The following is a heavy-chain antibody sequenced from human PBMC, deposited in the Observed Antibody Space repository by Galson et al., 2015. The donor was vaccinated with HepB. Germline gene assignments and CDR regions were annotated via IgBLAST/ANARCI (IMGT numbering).Heavy chain of an antibody. Sequence: SLRLSCAASGFTVSSNYMSWVRQAPGKGLEWVSCISNSDYIYYADSMKGRLIISRDNAKNSVFLQMNSLRVEDTAMYYCAREGPGAMDWGQGTLVTVSS. CDR3: AREGPGAMD. CDR2: ISNSDYI. V-gene: IGHV3-69-1*01. CDR1: GFTVSSNY. J-gene: IGHJ4*02. D-gene: IGHD2-2*01.